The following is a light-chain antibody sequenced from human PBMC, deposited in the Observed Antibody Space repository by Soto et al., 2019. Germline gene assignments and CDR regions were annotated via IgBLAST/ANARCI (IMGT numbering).Light chain of an antibody. J-gene: IGKJ1*01. Sequence: DIQMTQSPSILSASVGDRVTITCRASQSISSWLAWYQQKPGKAPKLLIYKASSLESGVPSRFSGSGSETEFTLTISSLQPDDFATYYCQQFNSYSPTFGQGTKV. CDR1: QSISSW. CDR3: QQFNSYSPT. V-gene: IGKV1-5*03. CDR2: KAS.